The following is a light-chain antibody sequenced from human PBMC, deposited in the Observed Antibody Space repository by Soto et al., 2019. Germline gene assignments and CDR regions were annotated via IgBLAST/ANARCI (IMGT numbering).Light chain of an antibody. CDR2: GAS. J-gene: IGKJ2*01. Sequence: EIVLTQSPGTLSLSPGEAAILSCRASQSVNSNYLAWYQQKPGQAPRLLIYGASSRATGVTNRFSGSGSGTDFTLTIGNLEPEDFAVYYCHQYDFFPRHPFGQGTKLEI. CDR3: HQYDFFPRHP. CDR1: QSVNSNY. V-gene: IGKV3-20*01.